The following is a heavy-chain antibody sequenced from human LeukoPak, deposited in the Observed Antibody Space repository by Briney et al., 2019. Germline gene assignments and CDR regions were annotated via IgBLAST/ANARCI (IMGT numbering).Heavy chain of an antibody. J-gene: IGHJ4*02. CDR1: GGSISSSTYY. Sequence: SETLSLTCTVSGGSISSSTYYWGWIRQPPGKGLEWLGSIYNSGRTYYNPSLESRVTMSVDTSKNQFSLKLSYVTAPDTAVYYCARHGLYVGATPHDYWGQGTLVTVSS. CDR2: IYNSGRT. V-gene: IGHV4-39*01. D-gene: IGHD1-26*01. CDR3: ARHGLYVGATPHDY.